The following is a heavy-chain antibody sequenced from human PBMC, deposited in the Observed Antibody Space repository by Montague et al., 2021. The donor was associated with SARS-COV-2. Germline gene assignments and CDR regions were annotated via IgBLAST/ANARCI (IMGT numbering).Heavy chain of an antibody. D-gene: IGHD3-3*01. V-gene: IGHV3-48*03. CDR2: ISSSGSTI. CDR1: GFTVSSYE. Sequence: SLRLSCAASGFTVSSYEMNQVRQAPGKGLEWVSYISSSGSTIYYXDSXKGLFTISRDNAKNSLYLQMNSLRAEDTAVYYCARAEMYYDFWSGYPWTFYYFDYWGQGTLVTVSS. J-gene: IGHJ4*02. CDR3: ARAEMYYDFWSGYPWTFYYFDY.